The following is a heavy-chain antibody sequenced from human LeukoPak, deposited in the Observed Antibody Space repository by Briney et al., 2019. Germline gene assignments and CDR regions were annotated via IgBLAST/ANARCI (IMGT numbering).Heavy chain of an antibody. CDR3: ARDRGVPAAIFDY. Sequence: GGSLRLSCAASGFTFSSYEMNWVRQAPGKGLEWVSYISSSGSTIYYADSVKGRFTISRDNAKNSLYLQMNSLRAEDTAVYYRARDRGVPAAIFDYWGQGTLVTVSS. V-gene: IGHV3-48*03. CDR1: GFTFSSYE. CDR2: ISSSGSTI. J-gene: IGHJ4*02. D-gene: IGHD2-2*01.